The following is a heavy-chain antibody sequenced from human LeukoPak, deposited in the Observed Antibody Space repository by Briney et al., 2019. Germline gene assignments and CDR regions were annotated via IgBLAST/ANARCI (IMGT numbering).Heavy chain of an antibody. D-gene: IGHD6-13*01. J-gene: IGHJ4*02. CDR1: GFSISNYW. Sequence: GGSLRLSCAASGFSISNYWMSWVRQAPGKGLESVANIKDDGRDKYYVDSVKGRFTISRDNAKNSLYLQMNSLRVEDTAGYYCARDHSSRQLGYWGQGTMVTVFS. CDR3: ARDHSSRQLGY. CDR2: IKDDGRDK. V-gene: IGHV3-7*01.